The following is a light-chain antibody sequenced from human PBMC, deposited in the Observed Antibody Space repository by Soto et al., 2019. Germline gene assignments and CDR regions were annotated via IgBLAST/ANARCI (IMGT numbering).Light chain of an antibody. J-gene: IGKJ5*01. Sequence: EIVMTQSPATLSVSPGERATLPCRASQSIRNNLAWYQQRPGQTPTLLIYGASTRAPGVPANFRGSGSGTEFTLTIRSLQSEDFAVYFCQQYNNWPSFGQGTRLEIK. CDR3: QQYNNWPS. CDR2: GAS. V-gene: IGKV3-15*01. CDR1: QSIRNN.